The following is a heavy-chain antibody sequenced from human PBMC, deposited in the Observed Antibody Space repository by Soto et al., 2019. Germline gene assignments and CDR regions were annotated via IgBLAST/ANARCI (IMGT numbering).Heavy chain of an antibody. D-gene: IGHD3-9*01. Sequence: EVQLVESGGGLVQPGGSLRLSCAASGFTFSSYDMNWVRQAPGKGLEWVSYISRTSITIYYADSVKGRVTISRDNAKNSLFLQMDSLRVEDTAVYYCARGDFDPRTPSNNWFDPWGQGTLVTVSS. CDR2: ISRTSITI. V-gene: IGHV3-48*01. J-gene: IGHJ5*02. CDR3: ARGDFDPRTPSNNWFDP. CDR1: GFTFSSYD.